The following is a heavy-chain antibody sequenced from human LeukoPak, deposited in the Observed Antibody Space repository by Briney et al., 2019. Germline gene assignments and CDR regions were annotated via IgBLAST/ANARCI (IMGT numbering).Heavy chain of an antibody. D-gene: IGHD3-22*01. CDR2: VNPNSGDT. V-gene: IGHV1-2*02. CDR1: GYTFTDYY. Sequence: ASVRVSCKSSGYTFTDYYVQWVRQAPGQGLEWGGWVNPNSGDTKSAQKFQGRVTLTRDTSIATAYMELTSLTSDDAAVYSCARDPYYSDSGGHSLDYWGQGTRVTVSS. CDR3: ARDPYYSDSGGHSLDY. J-gene: IGHJ4*02.